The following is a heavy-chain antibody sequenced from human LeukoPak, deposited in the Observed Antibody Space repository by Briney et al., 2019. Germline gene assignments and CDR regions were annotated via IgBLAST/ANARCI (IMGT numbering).Heavy chain of an antibody. J-gene: IGHJ6*03. V-gene: IGHV3-13*01. CDR2: IGTTGDT. D-gene: IGHD2-15*01. CDR1: GFTFSTSD. Sequence: PGGSLRLSCAASGFTFSTSDMHWVRQATGKGLEWVSAIGTTGDTYYPGSVKGRFTISRENAKNSLYLQMNSLRAGDTAVYYCARDRGGGHMDVWGKGTTVTISS. CDR3: ARDRGGGHMDV.